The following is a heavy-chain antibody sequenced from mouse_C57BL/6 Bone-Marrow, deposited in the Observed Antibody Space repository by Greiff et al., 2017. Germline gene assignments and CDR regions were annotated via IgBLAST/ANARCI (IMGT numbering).Heavy chain of an antibody. Sequence: EVHLVESGGGLVKPGGSLKLSCAASGFTFSSYAMSWVRQTPEKRLEWVATISAGGSYTYYPDNVKGRFTISRDNAKNNLYLQMSHLKSEDTAMYYCAIYYGSSAFAYWGQGTLVTVSA. J-gene: IGHJ3*01. CDR3: AIYYGSSAFAY. CDR1: GFTFSSYA. D-gene: IGHD1-1*01. V-gene: IGHV5-4*01. CDR2: ISAGGSYT.